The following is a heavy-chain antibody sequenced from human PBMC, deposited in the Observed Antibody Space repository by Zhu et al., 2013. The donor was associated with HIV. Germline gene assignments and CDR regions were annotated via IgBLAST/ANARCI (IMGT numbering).Heavy chain of an antibody. CDR3: ARERLLWFGNLVIDY. Sequence: QVQLQESGPGLVKPSQTLSLTCTVSGGSISSGDYYWSWIRQPPGKGLEWIGYIYYSGSTYYNPSLKSRVTISVDTPKNQFSLKLSSVTAADTAVYYCARERLLWFGNLVIDYWGQGTLVTVSS. D-gene: IGHD3-10*01. CDR2: IYYSGST. J-gene: IGHJ4*02. V-gene: IGHV4-30-4*01. CDR1: GGSISSGDYY.